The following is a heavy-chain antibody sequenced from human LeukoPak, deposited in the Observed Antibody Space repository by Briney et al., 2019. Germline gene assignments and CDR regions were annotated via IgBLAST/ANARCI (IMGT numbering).Heavy chain of an antibody. Sequence: PGGSLRLSCTVSGFSFGDYAMSWVRQAQGPGMEWVGFIRNKAYGGTAEYAASVKGRFTISRDDSKSIAYLQMNSLKTEDTAVYYCARGIIGLRGFDYWGQGTLVTVSS. D-gene: IGHD1-20*01. V-gene: IGHV3-49*04. CDR2: IRNKAYGGTA. CDR3: ARGIIGLRGFDY. J-gene: IGHJ4*02. CDR1: GFSFGDYA.